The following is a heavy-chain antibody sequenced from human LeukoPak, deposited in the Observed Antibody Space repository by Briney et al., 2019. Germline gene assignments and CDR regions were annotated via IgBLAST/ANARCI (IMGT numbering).Heavy chain of an antibody. CDR3: ASSSGGPMVRGVMDV. CDR1: GGTFSSYA. V-gene: IGHV1-69*04. D-gene: IGHD3-10*01. J-gene: IGHJ6*02. Sequence: SVKVSCKASGGTFSSYAISWVRQAPGQGLEWMGRIIPIFGIANHAQKFQGRVTITADKSTSTAYMELSSLRSEDTAVYYCASSSGGPMVRGVMDVWGQGTTVTVSS. CDR2: IIPIFGIA.